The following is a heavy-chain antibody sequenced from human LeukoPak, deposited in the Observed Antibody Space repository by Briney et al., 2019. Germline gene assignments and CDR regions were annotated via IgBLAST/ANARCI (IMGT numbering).Heavy chain of an antibody. D-gene: IGHD2-8*01. Sequence: LETLSLTCGVSGGSISNTNWWSWVRQPPGQGLEWIGEISLTGLTNYNPSLESRVSVSLDKSKNQLSLNLTSVTAADTAVYYCSRENGAFSPFGYWGQGTLVTVPS. CDR3: SRENGAFSPFGY. J-gene: IGHJ4*02. CDR1: GGSISNTNW. V-gene: IGHV4-4*02. CDR2: ISLTGLT.